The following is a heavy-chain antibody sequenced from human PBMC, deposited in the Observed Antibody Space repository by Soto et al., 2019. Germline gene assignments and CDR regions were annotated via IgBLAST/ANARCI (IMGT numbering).Heavy chain of an antibody. CDR3: XKPRGYNDFWSGYVFDY. CDR2: ISSNGGTT. V-gene: IGHV3-64D*06. CDR1: GFSISSYA. J-gene: IGHJ4*02. D-gene: IGHD3-3*01. Sequence: GGSLRLSCSASGFSISSYAMHWVRQAPGKGPEYVSAISSNGGTTYYADSVKGRFTISRDNSKNTLYLQMSSLRAEDTAVYYCXKPRGYNDFWSGYVFDYWGQGALVTVSS.